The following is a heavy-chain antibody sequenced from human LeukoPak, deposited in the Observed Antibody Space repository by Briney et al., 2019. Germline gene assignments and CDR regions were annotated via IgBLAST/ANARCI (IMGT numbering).Heavy chain of an antibody. J-gene: IGHJ3*02. V-gene: IGHV3-15*01. D-gene: IGHD3-10*01. CDR3: TTDSTMVRGGDAFDI. Sequence: GGSLRLSCAASGFTFSNAWMSWVRQAPGKGLEWVGRIKSKTDGGTTDYAAPVKGRFTISRDDSKNTLYLQMNSLKTDDTAVYYCTTDSTMVRGGDAFDIWGQGTMVTVSS. CDR2: IKSKTDGGTT. CDR1: GFTFSNAW.